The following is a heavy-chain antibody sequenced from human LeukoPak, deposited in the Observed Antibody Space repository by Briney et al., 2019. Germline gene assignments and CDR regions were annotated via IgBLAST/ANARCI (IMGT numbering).Heavy chain of an antibody. CDR2: ISSSSYI. CDR3: ARSFDGYSFDY. V-gene: IGHV3-21*01. Sequence: PGGSLRLSCAASGFTFSSYSMNWVRQAPGKGLEWVSSISSSSYIYYADSVKGRFTISRDNAKNSLYLQMNSLRAEDTAVYYCARSFDGYSFDYWGQGTLVTVSS. CDR1: GFTFSSYS. J-gene: IGHJ4*02. D-gene: IGHD5-24*01.